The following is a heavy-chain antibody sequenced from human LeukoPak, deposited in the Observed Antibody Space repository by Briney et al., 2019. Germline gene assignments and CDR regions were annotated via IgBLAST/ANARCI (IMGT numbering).Heavy chain of an antibody. V-gene: IGHV5-51*01. CDR1: GYSFTSYW. CDR3: ARGLRYFDWLLSYFDY. Sequence: GESLKISCKGSGYSFTSYWIGWVRQMRGKGLEWMGIIYPGDSDTRYSPSFQGQVTISADKSISTAYLQWSSLKASDTAMYYCARGLRYFDWLLSYFDYWGQGTLVTVSS. CDR2: IYPGDSDT. D-gene: IGHD3-9*01. J-gene: IGHJ4*02.